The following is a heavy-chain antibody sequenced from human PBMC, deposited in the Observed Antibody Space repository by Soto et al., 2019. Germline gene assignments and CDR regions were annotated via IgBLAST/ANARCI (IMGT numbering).Heavy chain of an antibody. CDR1: GFTFSDCW. Sequence: EVQLVESGGGLVKPGGSLRLSCAASGFTFSDCWMGWVRQAPGKGLEWVGRVLSKSDGGTTDYAAPVKGRFTISRDDSENMMYLQMNSMRTEDTAVYYCSTYDYISVSSRYRWAYWGQGTLVTVSS. V-gene: IGHV3-15*01. CDR3: STYDYISVSSRYRWAY. J-gene: IGHJ4*02. D-gene: IGHD3-16*02. CDR2: VLSKSDGGTT.